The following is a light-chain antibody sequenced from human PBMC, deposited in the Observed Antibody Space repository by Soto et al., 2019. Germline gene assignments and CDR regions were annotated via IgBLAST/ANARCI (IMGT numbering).Light chain of an antibody. J-gene: IGLJ2*01. CDR1: SSNIGAGYD. V-gene: IGLV1-40*01. CDR2: CNS. CDR3: PSYDSRLSGSV. Sequence: QAVLTQPPSVSGAPGQRVTISCTGTSSNIGAGYDVHWYQQLPGADPKLLIYCNSNRPSGVPDRVSGSKSGTSASLAIAGLQAQDKADYYFPSYDSRLSGSVFGGVTKVTVL.